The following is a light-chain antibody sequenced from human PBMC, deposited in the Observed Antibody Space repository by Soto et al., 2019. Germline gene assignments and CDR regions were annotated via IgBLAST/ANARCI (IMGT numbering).Light chain of an antibody. J-gene: IGKJ1*01. CDR3: QQYYDVPQS. CDR1: QSILYSPNNKNY. Sequence: DIVMTQSPDSLAVSLGERATINCKSSQSILYSPNNKNYLAWYQQKPGQPPKLLIYWASTRESGVPDRFSGSGSGTDFTLTISSLQAEDLSFYYCQQYYDVPQSFGQGTKVEIK. V-gene: IGKV4-1*01. CDR2: WAS.